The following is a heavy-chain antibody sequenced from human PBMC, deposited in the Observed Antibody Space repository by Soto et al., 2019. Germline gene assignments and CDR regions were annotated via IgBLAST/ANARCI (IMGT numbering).Heavy chain of an antibody. CDR3: ARDRNYDYIWGSYRINYYMDV. J-gene: IGHJ6*03. Sequence: GGSLRLSCAASGFTFSSYAMSWVRQAPGKGLEWVSAISGSGGSTYYADSVKGRFTISRDNAKNSLYLQMNSLRAEDTAVYYCARDRNYDYIWGSYRINYYMDVWGKGTTVTVSS. CDR1: GFTFSSYA. V-gene: IGHV3-23*01. CDR2: ISGSGGST. D-gene: IGHD3-16*02.